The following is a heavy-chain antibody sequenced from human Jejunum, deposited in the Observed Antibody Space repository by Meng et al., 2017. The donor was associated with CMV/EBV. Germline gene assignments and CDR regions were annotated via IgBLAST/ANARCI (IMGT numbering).Heavy chain of an antibody. CDR2: IIPIFGTA. V-gene: IGHV1-69*05. J-gene: IGHJ6*02. D-gene: IGHD3-3*01. CDR3: ARDLRFLGRCFGMDV. CDR1: GTFSNYA. Sequence: GTFSNYAINWVRQAPGQGLEWMGGIIPIFGTANHAQKFRGRVTITTDASSSTAYMELSSLRSDDTAVYYCARDLRFLGRCFGMDVWGQGTTVTVSS.